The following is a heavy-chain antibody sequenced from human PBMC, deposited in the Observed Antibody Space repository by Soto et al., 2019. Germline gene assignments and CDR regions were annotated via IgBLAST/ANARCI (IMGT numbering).Heavy chain of an antibody. J-gene: IGHJ5*02. Sequence: ALRLSCAASGFTFSDYYMSWIRQAPGKGLEWVSYISSSGSTIYYADSVKGRFTISRDNAKNSLYLQMNSLRAEDTAVYYCARERIYDYVWGSYRFFDPWGQGTRVTLXP. CDR1: GFTFSDYY. CDR3: ARERIYDYVWGSYRFFDP. CDR2: ISSSGSTI. V-gene: IGHV3-11*01. D-gene: IGHD3-16*02.